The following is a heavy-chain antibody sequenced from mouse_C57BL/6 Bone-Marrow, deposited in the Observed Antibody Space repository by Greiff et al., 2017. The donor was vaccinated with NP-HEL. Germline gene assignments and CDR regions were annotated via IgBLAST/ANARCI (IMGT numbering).Heavy chain of an antibody. CDR2: ISYSGST. D-gene: IGHD2-3*01. CDR3: ARSDDGSYFDY. J-gene: IGHJ2*01. V-gene: IGHV3-1*01. CDR1: GYSITSGCD. Sequence: EVKLVESGPGMVKPSQSLSLSCTVSGYSITSGCDRRCIRHLPGNKLEWLGYISYSGSTNYNPSLKSRISITQDTSKNHFFLKLKSVTTEDTATCYGARSDDGSYFDYWGQGTTLTVSS.